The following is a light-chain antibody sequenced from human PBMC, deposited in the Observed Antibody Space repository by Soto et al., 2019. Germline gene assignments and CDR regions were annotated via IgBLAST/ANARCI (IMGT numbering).Light chain of an antibody. CDR2: AAS. V-gene: IGKV1-39*01. Sequence: DIQMTQSPSSLSASVGDRVTISCRTSQSISRCLNWYQQKPGKAPNLLIYAASSLQSGVPSRFSGSGSGTDFTLTISSLQPEDFATYYCQQSCIAPWGFGQGTKVEIK. J-gene: IGKJ1*01. CDR3: QQSCIAPWG. CDR1: QSISRC.